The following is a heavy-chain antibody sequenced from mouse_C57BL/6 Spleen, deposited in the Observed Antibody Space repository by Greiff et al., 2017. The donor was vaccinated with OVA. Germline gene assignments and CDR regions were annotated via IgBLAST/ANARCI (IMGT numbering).Heavy chain of an antibody. CDR3: ARDRTGTGVDY. V-gene: IGHV5-12*01. D-gene: IGHD4-1*01. J-gene: IGHJ2*01. Sequence: EVQLVESGGGLVQPGGSLKLSCAASGFTFSDYYMYWVRQTPEKRLEWVAYISNGGGSTYYPDTVKGRFTISRDNAKNTLYLQMSRLKSEDTAMYYCARDRTGTGVDYWGQGTTLTVSS. CDR1: GFTFSDYY. CDR2: ISNGGGST.